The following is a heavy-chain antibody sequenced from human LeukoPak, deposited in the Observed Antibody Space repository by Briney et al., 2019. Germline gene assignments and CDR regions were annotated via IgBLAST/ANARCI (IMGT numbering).Heavy chain of an antibody. V-gene: IGHV3-30*03. CDR3: ATFNFDY. D-gene: IGHD3-3*02. CDR2: ISKDGGDK. J-gene: IGHJ4*02. CDR1: GFTFSTYG. Sequence: GRSLRLSCAASGFTFSTYGMHWVRQAPGKRLEWVAVISKDGGDKYYADSVKGRFTLSRDNSKNTLYLQMNSLRAEDTAVYYCATFNFDYWGQGTLVTVSS.